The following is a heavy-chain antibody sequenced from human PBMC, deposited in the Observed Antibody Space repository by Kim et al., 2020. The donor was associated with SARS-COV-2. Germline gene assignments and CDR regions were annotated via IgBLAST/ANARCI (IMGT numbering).Heavy chain of an antibody. CDR2: ISSSSSYI. J-gene: IGHJ4*02. CDR3: AREGVYYDILTGYQRYYFDY. D-gene: IGHD3-9*01. CDR1: GFTFSSYS. V-gene: IGHV3-21*01. Sequence: GGSLRLSCAASGFTFSSYSMNWVRQAPGKGLEWVSSISSSSSYIYYADSVKGRFTISRDNAKNSLYLQMNSLRAEDTAVYYCAREGVYYDILTGYQRYYFDYWGQGTLVTVSS.